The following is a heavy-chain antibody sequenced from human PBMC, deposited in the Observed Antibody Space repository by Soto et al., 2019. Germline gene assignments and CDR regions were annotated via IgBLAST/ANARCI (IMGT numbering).Heavy chain of an antibody. CDR3: ARDAVCFSTSCCFGYYYYGMDV. CDR1: GYTFTSYG. Sequence: ASVKVSCKASGYTFTSYGISWVRQAPGQGLEWMGIINPSGGSTSYAQKFQGRVTMTRDTSTSTVYMELSSLRSEDTAVYYCARDAVCFSTSCCFGYYYYGMDVWGKGTPVPVSS. D-gene: IGHD2-2*01. CDR2: INPSGGST. V-gene: IGHV1-46*01. J-gene: IGHJ6*04.